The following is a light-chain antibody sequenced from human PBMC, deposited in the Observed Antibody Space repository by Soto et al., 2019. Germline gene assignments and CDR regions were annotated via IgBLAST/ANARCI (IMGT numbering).Light chain of an antibody. CDR2: AAS. V-gene: IGKV1-6*01. CDR3: LQDYNYPLT. CDR1: QGIRND. J-gene: IGKJ3*01. Sequence: AIQMTQSPSSLSASVGDRVTITCRASQGIRNDLGWYQQKPGKAPKLLIYAASSLQSGVPSRFSGSGSGTDFTLTISSLQPEDFVTYYCLQDYNYPLTFGPGTKVDIE.